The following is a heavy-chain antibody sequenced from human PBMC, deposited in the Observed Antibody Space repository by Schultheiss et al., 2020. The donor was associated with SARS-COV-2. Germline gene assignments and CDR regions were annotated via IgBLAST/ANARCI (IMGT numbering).Heavy chain of an antibody. V-gene: IGHV3-21*01. Sequence: GESLKISCAASGFTFSSYSMNWVRQAPGKGLEWVSSISSSSSYIYYADSVKGRFTISRDNAKNSLYLQMNSLRAEDTAVYYCARVVPAAPDYWGQGTLVTVSS. J-gene: IGHJ4*02. CDR1: GFTFSSYS. D-gene: IGHD2-2*01. CDR3: ARVVPAAPDY. CDR2: ISSSSSYI.